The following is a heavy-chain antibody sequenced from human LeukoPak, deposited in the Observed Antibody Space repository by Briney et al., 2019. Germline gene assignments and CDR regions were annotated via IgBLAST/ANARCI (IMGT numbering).Heavy chain of an antibody. CDR3: ARRYFDY. CDR1: GFTISNYW. CDR2: IHPDGSIT. Sequence: GGSLRLSCVGSGFTISNYWMHWVRQAPGTGLVWVSRIHPDGSITTYADSVKGRFTISRDNAKNMLYLQVNSLRAEDTAVYYCARRYFDYWGQGTLVTVSS. J-gene: IGHJ4*02. V-gene: IGHV3-74*03.